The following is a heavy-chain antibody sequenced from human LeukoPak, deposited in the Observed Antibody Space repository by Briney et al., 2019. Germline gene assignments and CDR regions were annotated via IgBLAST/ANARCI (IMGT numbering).Heavy chain of an antibody. J-gene: IGHJ4*02. CDR1: GYTFTSYY. CDR2: INPSGGST. Sequence: ASVKVSCKASGYTFTSYYMHWVRQAPGQGLEWMGIINPSGGSTSYAQKFQGRVTMTRDTSTSTVYMELSSLRSEDTAVYYCARDRYYYDSSGSNPIWGQGTLVTVSS. V-gene: IGHV1-46*01. CDR3: ARDRYYYDSSGSNPI. D-gene: IGHD3-22*01.